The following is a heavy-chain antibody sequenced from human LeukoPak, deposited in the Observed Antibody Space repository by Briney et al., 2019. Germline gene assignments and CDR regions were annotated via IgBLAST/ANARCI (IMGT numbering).Heavy chain of an antibody. CDR3: ARLGGDDYGGPRYFDY. V-gene: IGHV4-59*01. Sequence: PSETLSLTCTVSGGSISSYYWNWIRQPPGKGLEWIGYIYYSGSTNYNPSLKSRVTISVDTSKNQFSLKLSSVTAADTAVYYCARLGGDDYGGPRYFDYWGQGTLVTVSS. CDR1: GGSISSYY. J-gene: IGHJ4*02. D-gene: IGHD4-23*01. CDR2: IYYSGST.